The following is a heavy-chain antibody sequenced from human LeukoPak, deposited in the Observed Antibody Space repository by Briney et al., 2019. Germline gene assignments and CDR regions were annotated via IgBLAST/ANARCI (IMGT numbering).Heavy chain of an antibody. J-gene: IGHJ3*02. CDR3: ARAPGYYDGIDI. D-gene: IGHD3-16*01. V-gene: IGHV1-2*02. CDR1: GFTFADYY. Sequence: ASVKVSCKASGFTFADYYIHWLRQVPGQGLEWVGWIISDSDGTNSAQKFQGRATMTRDTSISTAYMELSRLRPDDTAVYYCARAPGYYDGIDIWGQGTMVTVSS. CDR2: IISDSDGT.